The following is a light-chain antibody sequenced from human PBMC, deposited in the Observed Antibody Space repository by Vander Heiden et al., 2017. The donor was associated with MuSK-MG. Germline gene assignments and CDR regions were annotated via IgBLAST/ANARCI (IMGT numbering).Light chain of an antibody. CDR3: QSFDSSLSGSV. CDR1: SSNIGAGYD. CDR2: GNS. V-gene: IGLV1-40*01. Sequence: QSVLTHPPSVSGHPGQRVTISCTGSSSNIGAGYDVHWYQQLPGTAPKLLIYGNSNRPSGVPDRFSGSKSGTSASLAITGLQAEDEADYYCQSFDSSLSGSVFGGGTKLTVL. J-gene: IGLJ2*01.